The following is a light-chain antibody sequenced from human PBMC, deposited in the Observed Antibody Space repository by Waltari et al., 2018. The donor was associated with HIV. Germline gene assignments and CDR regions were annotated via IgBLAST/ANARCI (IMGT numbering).Light chain of an antibody. J-gene: IGLJ2*01. CDR3: AAWDDSLSVV. Sequence: QSVLTQPPSASGTPGQRVTISCSGSSYNLGRNFVSWYQQLPETAPKLLIYRNNQRPSGVPDRFSGSKSGTSASLAISGLRSEDEADYYCAAWDDSLSVVFGGGTKLTVL. CDR1: SYNLGRNF. CDR2: RNN. V-gene: IGLV1-47*01.